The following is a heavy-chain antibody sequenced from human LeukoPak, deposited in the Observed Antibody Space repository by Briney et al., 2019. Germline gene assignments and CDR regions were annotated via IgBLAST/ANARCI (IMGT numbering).Heavy chain of an antibody. J-gene: IGHJ3*02. CDR1: GFTFSSYS. Sequence: PGGSLRLSCAASGFTFSSYSMNWVRQAPGKGLEWVANINLDESAKRYVNSVKGRFTISRDNAKNSLYLQMNSLRAEDTAVYYCAKYGGNSGMAFDIWGQGTVVTVSS. CDR2: INLDESAK. D-gene: IGHD4-23*01. CDR3: AKYGGNSGMAFDI. V-gene: IGHV3-7*01.